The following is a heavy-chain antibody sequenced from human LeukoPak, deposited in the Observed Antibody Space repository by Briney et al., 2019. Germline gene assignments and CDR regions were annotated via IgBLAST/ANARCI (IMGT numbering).Heavy chain of an antibody. CDR2: INHSGST. V-gene: IGHV4-34*01. J-gene: IGHJ4*02. CDR3: ARRYGDY. Sequence: SETLSLTCAVYGGSFSGYYWSWIRQLPGKGLEWIGEINHSGSTNYNPSLKSRVTISVDTSKNQFSLKLSSVTAADTAVYYCARRYGDYWGQGTLVTVSS. CDR1: GGSFSGYY. D-gene: IGHD4-17*01.